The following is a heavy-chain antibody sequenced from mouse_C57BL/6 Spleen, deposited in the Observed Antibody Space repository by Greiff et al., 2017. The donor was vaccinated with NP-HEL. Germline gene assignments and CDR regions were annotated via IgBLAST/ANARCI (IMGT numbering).Heavy chain of an antibody. V-gene: IGHV1-55*01. J-gene: IGHJ4*01. CDR1: GYTFTSYW. D-gene: IGHD2-1*01. CDR2: IYPGSGST. CDR3: ARGEVNDCDDGYAMDY. Sequence: QVQLQQPGAELVKPGASVKMSCKASGYTFTSYWITWVKQRPGQGLEWIGDIYPGSGSTNYNEKFKSKATLTVDTSSSTAYMQLSSLTSEDSAVYSGARGEVNDCDDGYAMDYWGQGTSVTVSS.